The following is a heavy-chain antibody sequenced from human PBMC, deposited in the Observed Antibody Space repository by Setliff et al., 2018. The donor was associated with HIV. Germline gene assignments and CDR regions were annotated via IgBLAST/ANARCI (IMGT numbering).Heavy chain of an antibody. J-gene: IGHJ6*02. Sequence: GGSLRLSCAASGFTFSSHGMHWVRQAPGKGLEWVANINQDGSEKYYVDSVKGRFTISRDNAKNSLYLQMNSLRADDTAVYFCARPTNIDTLYYGSQTFYMYYYGLDVWGQGTTVTVSS. CDR3: ARPTNIDTLYYGSQTFYMYYYGLDV. V-gene: IGHV3-7*01. D-gene: IGHD1-26*01. CDR1: GFTFSSHG. CDR2: INQDGSEK.